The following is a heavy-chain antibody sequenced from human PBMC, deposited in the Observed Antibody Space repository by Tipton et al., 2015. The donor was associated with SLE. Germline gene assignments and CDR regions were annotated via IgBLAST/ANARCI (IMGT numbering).Heavy chain of an antibody. CDR2: FLHSGTT. J-gene: IGHJ3*02. CDR3: ARGFSDAFDI. D-gene: IGHD3-10*01. V-gene: IGHV4-38-2*02. CDR1: GYPISSNYY. Sequence: GLVKPSETLSLDCSVSGYPISSNYYWGWFRLPPGKGLEWIGSFLHSGTTDYNPSLKSRVTISLDTSTSQFSLHLNSVTAADTAVYFCARGFSDAFDIWGQGTMVTVSS.